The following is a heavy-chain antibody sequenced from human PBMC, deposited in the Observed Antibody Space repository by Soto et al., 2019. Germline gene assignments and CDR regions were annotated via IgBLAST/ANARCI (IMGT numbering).Heavy chain of an antibody. CDR1: GFSFNTW. CDR3: TRGASGYGNFDY. D-gene: IGHD5-12*01. V-gene: IGHV3-74*01. Sequence: EVQLVESGGGVVQPGGSLRLSCAASGFSFNTWMHWVRQAPGKGLVWLSRINSAGSSTTYADSVEGRFFVSRDNAKNTLYLQINSLIADDTAVYYCTRGASGYGNFDYWGQGVLLTVSS. CDR2: INSAGSST. J-gene: IGHJ4*02.